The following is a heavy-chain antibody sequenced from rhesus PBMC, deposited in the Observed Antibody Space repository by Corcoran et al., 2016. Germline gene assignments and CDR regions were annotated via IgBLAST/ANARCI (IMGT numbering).Heavy chain of an antibody. CDR2: IYWDDDK. J-gene: IGHJ4*01. V-gene: IGHV2S1*01. CDR1: GFSISTSGMG. D-gene: IGHD6-13*01. Sequence: QVTLKESGPALVKPTQTLTLTCTFSGFSISTSGMGVGWIRQPPGKALEWLALIYWDDDKYYSKALKSRLTISKDTSKNQVVITMTNRDPVDTATYYCARILIAAGYYCDYWGQGVLVTVSS. CDR3: ARILIAAGYYCDY.